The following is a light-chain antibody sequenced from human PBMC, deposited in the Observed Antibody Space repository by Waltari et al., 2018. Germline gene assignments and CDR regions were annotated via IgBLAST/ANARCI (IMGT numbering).Light chain of an antibody. V-gene: IGKV1-39*01. CDR1: QSIGPY. CDR2: DAS. CDR3: QQNSNVPPT. Sequence: DIEMTQSPSSLSASVGDRVIITCRASQSIGPYINWYQQKPGTAPKLLIYDASILQTGVPSKFSGSGSGTVFTLTISSLQPEDFATYYCQQNSNVPPTFGLGTKV. J-gene: IGKJ1*01.